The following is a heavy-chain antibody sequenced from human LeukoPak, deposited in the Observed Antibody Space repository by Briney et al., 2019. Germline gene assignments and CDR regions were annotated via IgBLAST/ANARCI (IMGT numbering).Heavy chain of an antibody. Sequence: GGSLRLSCAASGFTVSSDYMSWVHQAPGKGLEWVSVIYSGGSTYYADSMKGRFTISRDKSKNTVYLQMNSLRFEDTAMYYCARNWFDPWGQGTLVTVSS. CDR3: ARNWFDP. CDR1: GFTVSSDY. J-gene: IGHJ5*02. V-gene: IGHV3-53*05. CDR2: IYSGGST.